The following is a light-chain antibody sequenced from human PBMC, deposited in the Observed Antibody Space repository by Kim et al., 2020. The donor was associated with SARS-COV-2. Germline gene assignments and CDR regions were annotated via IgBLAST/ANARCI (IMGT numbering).Light chain of an antibody. CDR2: AAS. J-gene: IGKJ3*01. CDR3: QQCYITPFT. CDR1: QSISSH. V-gene: IGKV1-39*01. Sequence: DIQMTQSPSSLSASVGDRVTITCRTTQSISSHLNWYQQKPGRAPKLLISAASTLQGGVPSRFSGSGSETDFTLTISSLQPGDFATYFCQQCYITPFTFGPGTKVDIK.